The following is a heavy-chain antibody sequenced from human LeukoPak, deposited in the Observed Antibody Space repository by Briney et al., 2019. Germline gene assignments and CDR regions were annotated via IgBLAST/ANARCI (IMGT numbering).Heavy chain of an antibody. V-gene: IGHV4-61*02. CDR3: ARLQQWLPYYFDY. J-gene: IGHJ4*02. D-gene: IGHD6-19*01. CDR2: IYTSGST. Sequence: SETLSLTCTVSGGSISSGSYYWSWIRQPAGKGLEWIGRIYTSGSTNYNPSLKSRVTISVDTSKNQFSLKLSSVTAADTAVYYCARLQQWLPYYFDYWGQGTLVTVSS. CDR1: GGSISSGSYY.